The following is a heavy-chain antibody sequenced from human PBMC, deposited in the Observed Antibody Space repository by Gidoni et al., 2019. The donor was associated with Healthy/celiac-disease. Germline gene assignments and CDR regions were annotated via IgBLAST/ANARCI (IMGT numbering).Heavy chain of an antibody. V-gene: IGHV3-48*03. CDR1: GFPFSSYE. Sequence: EVQLVESGGGLVQPGGSLRLSCSASGFPFSSYEMNWVRQAPGTGLEWVAYISSSGSTIYYADSVKGRFTISRDNAKNSLYLQMNSLRAEDTAVYYCARSAVAGGGYFDYWGQGTLVTVSS. CDR2: ISSSGSTI. J-gene: IGHJ4*02. D-gene: IGHD6-19*01. CDR3: ARSAVAGGGYFDY.